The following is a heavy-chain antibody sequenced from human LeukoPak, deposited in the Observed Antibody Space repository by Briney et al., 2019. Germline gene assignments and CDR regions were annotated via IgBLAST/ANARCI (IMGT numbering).Heavy chain of an antibody. J-gene: IGHJ4*02. D-gene: IGHD4-17*01. V-gene: IGHV3-30*18. Sequence: GGSLRLSCAASGFTFSSYGMQWGRQAPGKGREWEAVISYDCSNNYYADSVKGRFTISRDNSKNTLYLQMNSLRAEDTAVYYCAKLPQYGDPRGRGDYWGQGTLVTVSS. CDR1: GFTFSSYG. CDR3: AKLPQYGDPRGRGDY. CDR2: ISYDCSNN.